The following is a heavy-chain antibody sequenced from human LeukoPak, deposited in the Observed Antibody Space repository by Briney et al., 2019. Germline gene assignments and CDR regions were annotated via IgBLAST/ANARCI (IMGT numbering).Heavy chain of an antibody. J-gene: IGHJ4*02. D-gene: IGHD3-3*01. V-gene: IGHV3-33*01. Sequence: GGSLRLSCAASGFTFSSYGMHWVRQAPGKGLEWVAVIWYDGSNKYYADSVKGRFTISRDNSKNTLYLQMNSLRAEDTAVYYCARDPYYDFWSGYFTRGYSYGSYFDYWGQGTLVTVSS. CDR1: GFTFSSYG. CDR2: IWYDGSNK. CDR3: ARDPYYDFWSGYFTRGYSYGSYFDY.